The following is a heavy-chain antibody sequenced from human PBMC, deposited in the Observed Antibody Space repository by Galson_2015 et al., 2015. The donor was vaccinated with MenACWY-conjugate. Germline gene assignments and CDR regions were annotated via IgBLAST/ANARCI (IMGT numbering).Heavy chain of an antibody. D-gene: IGHD2/OR15-2a*01. V-gene: IGHV4-59*01. CDR1: GGSISSYY. Sequence: SETLSLTCTVSGGSISSYYWSWIRQPPGKGLEWIGYMYYSGSANYNPSLKSRVTILVDTSKNQFSLRMTSVTAADTAVYYCARGVNLSSMAGYWGQGTLVTVSS. J-gene: IGHJ4*02. CDR3: ARGVNLSSMAGY. CDR2: MYYSGSA.